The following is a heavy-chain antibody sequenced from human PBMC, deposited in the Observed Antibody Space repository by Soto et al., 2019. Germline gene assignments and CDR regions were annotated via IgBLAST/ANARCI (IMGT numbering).Heavy chain of an antibody. Sequence: SETLSLTCAVYGGSFSGYYWSWIRQPPGKGLEWIGEINHSGSTNYNPSLKSRVTISVDTSKNQFSLKLSSVTAADTAVYYCAIRPKDYVWGSYRYTHLNWGQGTLVTVSS. CDR2: INHSGST. J-gene: IGHJ4*02. D-gene: IGHD3-16*02. V-gene: IGHV4-34*01. CDR3: AIRPKDYVWGSYRYTHLN. CDR1: GGSFSGYY.